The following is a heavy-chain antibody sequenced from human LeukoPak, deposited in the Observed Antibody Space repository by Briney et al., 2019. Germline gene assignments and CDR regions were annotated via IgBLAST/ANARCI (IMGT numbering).Heavy chain of an antibody. J-gene: IGHJ2*01. CDR3: ARGRSSRWNFFGHWYFDL. Sequence: PSETLSLTCTVSGVSISSSSYYWGWIRQPPGKGLEGIGSIYYRGSTYYNPSLKRRVTISVDTSKNQFSLKLSSVTAADTAVYYCARGRSSRWNFFGHWYFDLWGRDTLVTVSS. V-gene: IGHV4-39*01. CDR1: GVSISSSSYY. CDR2: IYYRGST. D-gene: IGHD6-13*01.